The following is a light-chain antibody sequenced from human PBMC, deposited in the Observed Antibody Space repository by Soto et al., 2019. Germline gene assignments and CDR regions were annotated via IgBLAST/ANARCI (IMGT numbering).Light chain of an antibody. Sequence: IVLTQSPVTLSVSPGERATLSCRASQSVDSHLAWFQQKPDQTPRLLIYGESTRAAGIPARFSGSGSGTEFTLTISSLQPEDFAVYYCQHYSNWPLTFGGGTKVEVK. CDR3: QHYSNWPLT. CDR1: QSVDSH. J-gene: IGKJ4*01. CDR2: GES. V-gene: IGKV3-15*01.